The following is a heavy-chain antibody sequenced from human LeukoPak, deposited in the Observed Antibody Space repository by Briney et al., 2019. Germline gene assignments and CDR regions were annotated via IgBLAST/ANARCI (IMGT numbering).Heavy chain of an antibody. D-gene: IGHD2-2*01. J-gene: IGHJ4*02. CDR2: VYYSGST. V-gene: IGHV4-59*08. Sequence: SETLSLTRTVSAGSISSYYWSWIRQPPGKGLEWIGYVYYSGSTNYNPSLKSRVTISVDTSKNQFSLKLSSVTAADTAVYYCARYCSSTSCYFFDSWGQGTLVTVSS. CDR3: ARYCSSTSCYFFDS. CDR1: AGSISSYY.